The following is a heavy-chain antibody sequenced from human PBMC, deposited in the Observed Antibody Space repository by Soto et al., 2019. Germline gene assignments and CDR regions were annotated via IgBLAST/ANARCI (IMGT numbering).Heavy chain of an antibody. CDR1: GSSIRSYY. Sequence: PSETLSLTCTVSGSSIRSYYWSWIRQPPGKGLEWIGFIYYSGSTNYNPSLKSRVTISVDTSKNQFPLRVSSVTAADTAVYYCARDQNGSPHFDYWGQGTLVTVSS. V-gene: IGHV4-59*01. D-gene: IGHD1-26*01. CDR2: IYYSGST. J-gene: IGHJ4*02. CDR3: ARDQNGSPHFDY.